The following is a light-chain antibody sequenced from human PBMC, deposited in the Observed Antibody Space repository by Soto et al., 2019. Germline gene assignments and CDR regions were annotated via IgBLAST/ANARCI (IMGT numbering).Light chain of an antibody. V-gene: IGLV2-8*01. J-gene: IGLJ1*01. CDR3: SSYADSNSYV. CDR1: SSDAGGYNY. Sequence: QSALTQPPSASGSPGQSVTISCTRTSSDAGGYNYVYWYQQHPGKAPKLMIYEVTKRPSGVPDRFSGSKSGNTASLTVSGLQAEDEADYYCSSYADSNSYVFGTGTKLTVL. CDR2: EVT.